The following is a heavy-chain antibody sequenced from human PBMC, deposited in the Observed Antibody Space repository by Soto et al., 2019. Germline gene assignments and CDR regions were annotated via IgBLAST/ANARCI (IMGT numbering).Heavy chain of an antibody. CDR2: IYYSGST. CDR1: GGSISSYY. CDR3: ARERSDSSSSGGDYYYMDV. Sequence: SETLSLTCTFSGGSISSYYWSWIRQPPGKGLEWIGYIYYSGSTNYNPSLKSRVTISVDTSKNQFSLKLSSVTAADTAVYYCARERSDSSSSGGDYYYMDVWGKGTTVTVSS. D-gene: IGHD6-6*01. J-gene: IGHJ6*03. V-gene: IGHV4-59*01.